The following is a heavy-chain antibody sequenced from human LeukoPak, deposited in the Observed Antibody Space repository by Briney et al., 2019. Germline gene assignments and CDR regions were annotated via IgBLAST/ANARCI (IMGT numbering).Heavy chain of an antibody. CDR2: INHSGST. Sequence: SETLSLTCAVYGGSFSGYYWSWIRRPPGKGLEWSGEINHSGSTNYNPSLKSRVTISVDTSKNQFSLKLSSVTAADTAVYYCARTLRIAARPKYYFDYWGQGTLVTVSS. J-gene: IGHJ4*02. V-gene: IGHV4-34*01. CDR3: ARTLRIAARPKYYFDY. D-gene: IGHD6-6*01. CDR1: GGSFSGYY.